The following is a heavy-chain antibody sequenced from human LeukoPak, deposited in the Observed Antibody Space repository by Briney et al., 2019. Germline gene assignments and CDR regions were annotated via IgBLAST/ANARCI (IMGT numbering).Heavy chain of an antibody. D-gene: IGHD6-19*01. CDR1: GFTFSTYA. Sequence: GGSLRLSCTASGFTFSTYAMSWVRHAPGEGLEWVSVISGSDGRTYYADSVTGRFTISRDISKSTLYLQMNSLRAEDTAVYYCAKGQWLVQGGFDYWGQGTLVTVSS. CDR3: AKGQWLVQGGFDY. J-gene: IGHJ4*02. CDR2: ISGSDGRT. V-gene: IGHV3-23*01.